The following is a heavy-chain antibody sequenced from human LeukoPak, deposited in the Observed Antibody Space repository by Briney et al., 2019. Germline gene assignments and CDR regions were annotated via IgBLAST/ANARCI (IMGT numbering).Heavy chain of an antibody. V-gene: IGHV6-1*01. CDR3: ARGGLVRGSIDSLIVFDF. D-gene: IGHD3-10*01. Sequence: SQTLSLTCAISGDSVSRKSAGWNWIRQSPSRGLEWLGRIYYRSTWYSDFLTSRITISPDTYKNQFSLHLDSVTPEDTAVYYCARGGLVRGSIDSLIVFDFWGQGTVVTVSS. J-gene: IGHJ3*01. CDR2: IYYRSTWYS. CDR1: GDSVSRKSAG.